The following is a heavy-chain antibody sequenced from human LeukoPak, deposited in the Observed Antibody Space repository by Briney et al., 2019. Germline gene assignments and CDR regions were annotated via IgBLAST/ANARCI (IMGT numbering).Heavy chain of an antibody. CDR1: GGSISSGGYY. CDR2: IYHSGST. D-gene: IGHD2-15*01. J-gene: IGHJ3*02. Sequence: KSSETLSLTCTVSGGSISSGGYYWSWIRQPPGKGLEWIGYIYHSGSTYYNPSLKSRVTISVDRSENQFSLKLSSVTAADTAVYYCARDPPYCSGGSCYSNASAFDIWGQGTMVTVSS. CDR3: ARDPPYCSGGSCYSNASAFDI. V-gene: IGHV4-30-2*01.